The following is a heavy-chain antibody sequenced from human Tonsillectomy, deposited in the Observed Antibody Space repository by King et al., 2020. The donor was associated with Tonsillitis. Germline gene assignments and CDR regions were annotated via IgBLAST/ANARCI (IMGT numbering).Heavy chain of an antibody. V-gene: IGHV3-23*04. CDR3: AKSSIAVPGFDY. CDR1: GFTFSSCA. CDR2: ISTSGGST. J-gene: IGHJ4*02. Sequence: EVQLVESGGGLVQPGGSLRLSCAASGFTFSSCAMSWVRQAPGKGLEWVSTISTSGGSTYYADSVKGRFTISRDNSKNTLFLQMTSLRAEETAVYYCAKSSIAVPGFDYWGQGTLVTVSS. D-gene: IGHD6-19*01.